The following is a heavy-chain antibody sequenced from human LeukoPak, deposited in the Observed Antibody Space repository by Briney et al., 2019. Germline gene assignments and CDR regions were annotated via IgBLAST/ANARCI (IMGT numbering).Heavy chain of an antibody. Sequence: GGSLRLSCAASGFTFSSCDMHWVRQATGKGLEWVSAIGTAGDTYYPGSVKGRFTISRENAKNSLYLQMNSLRAGDTAVYYCARGNYYDSSGGNWFDPWGQGTLVTVSS. CDR1: GFTFSSCD. CDR2: IGTAGDT. J-gene: IGHJ5*02. CDR3: ARGNYYDSSGGNWFDP. D-gene: IGHD3-22*01. V-gene: IGHV3-13*01.